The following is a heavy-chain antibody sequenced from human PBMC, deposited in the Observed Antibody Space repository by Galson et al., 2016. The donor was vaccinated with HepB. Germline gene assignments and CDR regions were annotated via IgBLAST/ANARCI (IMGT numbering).Heavy chain of an antibody. CDR1: GFIFSDYY. CDR2: ISNVGIV. Sequence: SLRLSCAASGFIFSDYYMNWVRQTPGKGLEWVAHISNVGIVYADSVKGRFTISRDNAKNSLYLQMNSLRVEDTAVYYCARDRLGWFDPWGQVTLVTVSS. D-gene: IGHD3-16*01. J-gene: IGHJ5*02. V-gene: IGHV3-69-1*01. CDR3: ARDRLGWFDP.